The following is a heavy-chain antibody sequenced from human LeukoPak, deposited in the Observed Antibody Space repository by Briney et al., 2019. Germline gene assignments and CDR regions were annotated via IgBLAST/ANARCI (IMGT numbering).Heavy chain of an antibody. CDR3: ARNEYSSSGSGQVDV. V-gene: IGHV3-74*01. Sequence: GGSLRLSCVASGFTFSNYWLHWVRQAPGKGLVWVSRINIDESTANYADSVKGRFTISRDNAKNTLYLQMNSLRAEDTAVYYCARNEYSSSGSGQVDVWGQGTTVTVSS. CDR1: GFTFSNYW. CDR2: INIDESTA. D-gene: IGHD5-18*01. J-gene: IGHJ6*02.